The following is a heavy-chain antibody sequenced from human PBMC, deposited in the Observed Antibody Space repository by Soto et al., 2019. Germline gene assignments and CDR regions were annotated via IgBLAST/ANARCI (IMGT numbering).Heavy chain of an antibody. CDR2: MNPNSGNT. CDR3: ARGGTMVRGVIITYGMDV. V-gene: IGHV1-8*01. D-gene: IGHD3-10*01. CDR1: GYTFTSYD. J-gene: IGHJ6*02. Sequence: QVQLVQSGAEVKKPGASVKVSCKASGYTFTSYDINWVRQATGQGLEWMGWMNPNSGNTGYAQKFQGRVPMTRNTSLSTAYMELSSLRSEDTAVYYCARGGTMVRGVIITYGMDVWGQGTTVTVSS.